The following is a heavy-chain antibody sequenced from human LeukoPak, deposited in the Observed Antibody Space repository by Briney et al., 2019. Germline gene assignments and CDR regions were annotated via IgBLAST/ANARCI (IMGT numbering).Heavy chain of an antibody. D-gene: IGHD3-16*01. CDR2: IYYSGST. V-gene: IGHV4-39*07. J-gene: IGHJ3*02. CDR3: ARALSPCLGELCSDAFDI. CDR1: GGSISSSSYY. Sequence: SETLSLTCTVSGGSISSSSYYWGWIRQPPGKGLEWIGSIYYSGSTYYNPSFKSRVTISVDTSKNQFSLKLSSVTAADTAVYYCARALSPCLGELCSDAFDIWGQGTMVTVSS.